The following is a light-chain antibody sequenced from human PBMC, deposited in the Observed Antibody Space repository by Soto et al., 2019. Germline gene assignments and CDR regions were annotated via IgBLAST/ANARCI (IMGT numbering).Light chain of an antibody. V-gene: IGKV1-5*01. J-gene: IGKJ1*01. CDR1: QSISDW. CDR3: QRHNSSPWT. CDR2: DAS. Sequence: DIQMTQSPSTLSASVGDRVTITCRASQSISDWLAWFQQKPGKAPKLMIYDASSLESGVPSRFSGSGSGTEFTLTINSLQPEDFATYYCQRHNSSPWTFGQGTKVDI.